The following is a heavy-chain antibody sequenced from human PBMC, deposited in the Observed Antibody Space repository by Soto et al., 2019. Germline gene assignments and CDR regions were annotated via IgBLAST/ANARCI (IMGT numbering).Heavy chain of an antibody. J-gene: IGHJ3*01. CDR3: ASDLGDDSAFYDAFQV. CDR2: ISGDGEST. Sequence: EVQLLESGGGVVQPGGARRLSCAASGFSFRKFAVSWDRQAPGKGLEWVSAISGDGESTFYVDSVKGRFTISRDNSKNALFLQMNALRVEDTAVYYCASDLGDDSAFYDAFQVWGQGTMVSVSS. V-gene: IGHV3-23*01. D-gene: IGHD3-16*01. CDR1: GFSFRKFA.